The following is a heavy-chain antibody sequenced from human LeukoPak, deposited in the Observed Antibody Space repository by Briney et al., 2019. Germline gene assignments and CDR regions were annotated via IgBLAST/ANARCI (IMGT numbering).Heavy chain of an antibody. J-gene: IGHJ6*03. V-gene: IGHV3-48*04. D-gene: IGHD6-13*01. CDR2: ISSSSFKI. CDR3: MRDPSYGSSWYYYMDV. Sequence: GGSLRLSCAASEFTFVRYAMNWVRQAPGKGLEWVSYISSSSFKIGYADSVKGRFTISRDNSKNSLYLQMDSLRVEDTAVYYCMRDPSYGSSWYYYMDVWGKGTTVTVSS. CDR1: EFTFVRYA.